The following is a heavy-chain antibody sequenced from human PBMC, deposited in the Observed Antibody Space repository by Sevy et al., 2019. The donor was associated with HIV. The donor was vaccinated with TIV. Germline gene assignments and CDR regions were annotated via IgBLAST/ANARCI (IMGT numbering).Heavy chain of an antibody. CDR2: ISSSSSYI. J-gene: IGHJ4*02. D-gene: IGHD3-16*02. CDR1: GFTFSSYT. CDR3: AREEEDYVWGTSRDLTFFDY. V-gene: IGHV3-21*01. Sequence: GGSLRLSCAVSGFTFSSYTMNWVRQALGKGLEWVSSISSSSSYIYYADSVKGRFTISRDNAKNSLYLQMNSLRAEDTAVYYCAREEEDYVWGTSRDLTFFDYWGQGTLVTVSS.